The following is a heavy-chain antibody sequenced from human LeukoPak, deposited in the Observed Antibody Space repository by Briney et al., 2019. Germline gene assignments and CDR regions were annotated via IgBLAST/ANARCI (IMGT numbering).Heavy chain of an antibody. CDR1: GFTFSSNY. CDR2: IYSGGDT. CDR3: ARGGRRF. J-gene: IGHJ4*02. Sequence: PGGSLRLSCAASGFTFSSNYMGWVRQAPGKGLEWVSVIYSGGDTYYADSVKGRFTISRDNAKNSLYLQMNSLRGEVTAVYYCARGGRRFWGQGTLVTVSS. V-gene: IGHV3-66*01. D-gene: IGHD3-16*01.